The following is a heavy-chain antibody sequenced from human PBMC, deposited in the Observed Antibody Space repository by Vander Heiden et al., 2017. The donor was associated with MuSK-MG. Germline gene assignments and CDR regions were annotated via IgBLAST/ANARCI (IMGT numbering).Heavy chain of an antibody. CDR2: ISSSSSTI. CDR3: ARDLEGPCDY. J-gene: IGHJ4*02. Sequence: EVLLVESGGALVHPGGSPRRACEAPGFTFSSYRMNWVRRDRGEWLEWVSYISSSSSTIYYADAVKGRFTISRDNAKNSLYLQMNSLGAEDTAVYCCARDLEGPCDYWGQGTLVTVSS. V-gene: IGHV3-48*01. CDR1: GFTFSSYR.